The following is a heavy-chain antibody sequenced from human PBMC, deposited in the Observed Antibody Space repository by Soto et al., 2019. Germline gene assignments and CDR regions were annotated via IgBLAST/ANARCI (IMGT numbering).Heavy chain of an antibody. CDR3: ATNYGSGSTHFDY. V-gene: IGHV1-69*02. CDR2: IIPKLGMS. J-gene: IGHJ4*02. Sequence: QVQLVQSGAEVKKPGSSVRVSCTASGDTFNFYTISWVRQVPGQGPEWMGRIIPKLGMSNYAQKFQGRVTIMADKSTSTVYMNLSGLTSEDTAVYYCATNYGSGSTHFDYWGQVTLVTVSS. CDR1: GDTFNFYT. D-gene: IGHD3-10*01.